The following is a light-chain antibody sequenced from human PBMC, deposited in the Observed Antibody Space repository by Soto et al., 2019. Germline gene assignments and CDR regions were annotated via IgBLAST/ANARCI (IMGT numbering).Light chain of an antibody. J-gene: IGLJ2*01. CDR1: SSDVGGYNY. Sequence: QSALTQPRSVSGSPGQSVTISCTGTSSDVGGYNYVSWFQQPPGKAPKLIIYDVSKRPSGVPDRFSGSKSVNTASLTISGLQAEDEADYYCCSYAGSYLVFGGGTKVTVL. V-gene: IGLV2-11*01. CDR3: CSYAGSYLV. CDR2: DVS.